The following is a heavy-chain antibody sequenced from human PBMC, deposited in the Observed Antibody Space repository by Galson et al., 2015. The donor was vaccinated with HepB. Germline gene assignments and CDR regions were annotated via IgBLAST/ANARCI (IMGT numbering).Heavy chain of an antibody. CDR1: GFTFRNYS. CDR2: INSRGDSP. Sequence: SLRLSCAASGFTFRNYSMNWVRQTPGKGLEWVTYINSRGDSPYYADSVKGRFTISRDNAKNSLYLQMNSLRNEDTAVYYCVRDWPGYFLHWGQGTPITVSS. J-gene: IGHJ1*01. V-gene: IGHV3-48*02. CDR3: VRDWPGYFLH.